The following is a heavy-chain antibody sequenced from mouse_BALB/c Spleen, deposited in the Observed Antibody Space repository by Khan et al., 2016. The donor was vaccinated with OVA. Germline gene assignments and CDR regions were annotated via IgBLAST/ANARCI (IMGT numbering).Heavy chain of an antibody. D-gene: IGHD3-1*01. CDR1: GFTFSNFG. J-gene: IGHJ1*01. Sequence: EVQLKESGGGLVQPGGSRKLSCAASGFTFSNFGMHWVRQAPKKGLEWVAYMSSGSSTIYYVDTVKGRFTISRDNLKNILFLQMTSLRSEDTAMYYCARSGGNFHWYFDVWGAGTSVTVSS. CDR3: ARSGGNFHWYFDV. V-gene: IGHV5-17*02. CDR2: MSSGSSTI.